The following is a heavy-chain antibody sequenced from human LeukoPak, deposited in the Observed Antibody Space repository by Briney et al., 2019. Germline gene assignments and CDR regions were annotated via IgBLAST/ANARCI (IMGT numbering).Heavy chain of an antibody. D-gene: IGHD6-19*01. J-gene: IGHJ4*02. Sequence: ASVKVSCKASGYTSTAYYMHWVRQAPGQGLEWMGWINPNSGGTNYAQKFQGRVTMTRDTSISTAYMELSRLRSDDTAVYYCARGAAGRSGWFRFDYWGQGTLVTVSS. V-gene: IGHV1-2*02. CDR2: INPNSGGT. CDR1: GYTSTAYY. CDR3: ARGAAGRSGWFRFDY.